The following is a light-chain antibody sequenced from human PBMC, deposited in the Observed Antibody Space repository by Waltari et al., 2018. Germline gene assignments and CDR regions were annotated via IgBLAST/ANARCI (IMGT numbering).Light chain of an antibody. Sequence: EIVLTQSPGTLSLSPGERATLSCRASQSVSRYLAWYQQKPGQAPRLLIYGASSRATGIPDRFSCSWSGTDFSLTISRLEPDDFAVYYCQNHERLPAMFGQGTKLEIK. J-gene: IGKJ1*01. CDR1: QSVSRY. V-gene: IGKV3-20*01. CDR2: GAS. CDR3: QNHERLPAM.